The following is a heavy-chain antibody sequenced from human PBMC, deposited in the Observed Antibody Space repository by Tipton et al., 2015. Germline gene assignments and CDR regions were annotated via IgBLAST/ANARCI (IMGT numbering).Heavy chain of an antibody. D-gene: IGHD3-9*01. V-gene: IGHV4-38-2*01. CDR3: ACQDYDSLTRDYQTVDY. CDR2: ISHSGNT. J-gene: IGHJ4*02. CDR1: GYSISSGYY. Sequence: TLSPTCAVSGYSISSGYYWGWIRQPPGKGLEWIGSISHSGNTYYNPSLKSRVTMSRDTSKNQFSLKLTSVTAADTAVYYCACQDYDSLTRDYQTVDYWGQGTLVTVSS.